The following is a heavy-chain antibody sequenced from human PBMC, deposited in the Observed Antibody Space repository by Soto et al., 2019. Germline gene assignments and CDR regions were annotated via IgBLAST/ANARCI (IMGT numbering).Heavy chain of an antibody. V-gene: IGHV4-59*12. CDR1: RGSISSYY. Sequence: SETLSLTCTVSRGSISSYYWNWIRQPPGKGLEWIGYIYYSGTTYYNPSLKSRLTISIDTSKNQFSLKLSSVTAADTAVYYCARLYSSGWYRGWFDPWGQGTLVTVSS. CDR2: IYYSGTT. J-gene: IGHJ5*02. CDR3: ARLYSSGWYRGWFDP. D-gene: IGHD6-19*01.